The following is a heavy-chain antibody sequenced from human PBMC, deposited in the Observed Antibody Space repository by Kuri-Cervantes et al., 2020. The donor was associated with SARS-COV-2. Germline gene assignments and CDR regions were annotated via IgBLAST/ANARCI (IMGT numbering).Heavy chain of an antibody. CDR1: GYTFTSYY. D-gene: IGHD2-15*01. CDR3: ATVGYCSGGSCSFEHYFDY. Sequence: ASVKVSCKASGYTFTSYYMHWVRQAPGQGLEWMGIINPSGGSTSYAQKFQGRVTMTEDTSTDTAYMELSSLRSEDTAVYYCATVGYCSGGSCSFEHYFDYWGQGTLVTVSS. V-gene: IGHV1-46*01. CDR2: INPSGGST. J-gene: IGHJ4*02.